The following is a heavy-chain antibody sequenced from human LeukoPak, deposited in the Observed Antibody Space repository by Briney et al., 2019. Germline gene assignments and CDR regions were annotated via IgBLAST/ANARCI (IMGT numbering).Heavy chain of an antibody. CDR3: ARDNSIGDRGWWFDP. CDR2: INPSGGST. D-gene: IGHD4-23*01. CDR1: GYTFTNHY. J-gene: IGHJ5*02. Sequence: ASVKVSCKASGYTFTNHYMHWVRQPPAQGLELMGLINPSGGSTLYAEKFHGRIIMTRDISTATDYMELSSLRSEDTAVYYCARDNSIGDRGWWFDPWGQGTLVTVSS. V-gene: IGHV1-46*01.